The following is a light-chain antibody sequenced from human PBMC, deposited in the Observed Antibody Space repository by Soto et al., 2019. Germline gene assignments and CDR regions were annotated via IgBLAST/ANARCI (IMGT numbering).Light chain of an antibody. CDR3: SSYTSRNTFV. CDR1: SSDVGRYNY. Sequence: QSVLARPVSVSGSPGQSIAISCTGTSSDVGRYNYVSWFQQHPGKAPKLMIYDVSNRPSGVSDRFSGSKSGNTASLTISGLQAEDEADYYCSSYTSRNTFVFGTGTKVTVL. J-gene: IGLJ1*01. V-gene: IGLV2-14*01. CDR2: DVS.